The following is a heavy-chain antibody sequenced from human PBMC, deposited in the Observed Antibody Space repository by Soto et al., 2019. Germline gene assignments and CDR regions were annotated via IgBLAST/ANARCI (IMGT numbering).Heavy chain of an antibody. CDR1: GYTFTSYA. CDR3: ARVGFVLVPASLDY. Sequence: GASVKVSCKASGYTFTSYAMHWVRQAPGQRLEWMGWINAGNGNTKYSQKFQGRVTITRDTSASTAYMELSSLRSEDTAVYYCARVGFVLVPASLDYWGQGILVTVSS. J-gene: IGHJ4*02. CDR2: INAGNGNT. D-gene: IGHD2-2*01. V-gene: IGHV1-3*01.